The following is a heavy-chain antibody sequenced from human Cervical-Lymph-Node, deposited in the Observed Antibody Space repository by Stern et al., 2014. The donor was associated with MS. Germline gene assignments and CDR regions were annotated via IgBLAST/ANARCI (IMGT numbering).Heavy chain of an antibody. CDR1: GYTFSSYA. V-gene: IGHV1-69*01. CDR2: GIPIFCTE. D-gene: IGHD4-17*01. Sequence: VQLVESGAEVKKPGSSVKVSCKASGYTFSSYAINWVRQAPGQGLEWIGGGIPIFCTEKYAQTFQGRVTITADESTRTASMELSSLRSEDTAVYYCARVHDTYGFGMDVWGQGTTVTVSS. CDR3: ARVHDTYGFGMDV. J-gene: IGHJ6*02.